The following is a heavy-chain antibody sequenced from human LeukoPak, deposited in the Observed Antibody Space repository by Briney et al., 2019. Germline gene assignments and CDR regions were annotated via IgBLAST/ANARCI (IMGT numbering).Heavy chain of an antibody. D-gene: IGHD6-25*01. J-gene: IGHJ5*02. CDR3: AKDAATHGWFDP. CDR1: GFRFSSYG. V-gene: IGHV3-30*02. CDR2: IQNDGTKK. Sequence: PGGSLRLSCAASGFRFSSYGMNWVRQAPGTGLEWVSFIQNDGTKKCYADFVKGRFTISGENSVNTLYLQMDSLRPEDTAVYYCAKDAATHGWFDPWGQGTLVTVSS.